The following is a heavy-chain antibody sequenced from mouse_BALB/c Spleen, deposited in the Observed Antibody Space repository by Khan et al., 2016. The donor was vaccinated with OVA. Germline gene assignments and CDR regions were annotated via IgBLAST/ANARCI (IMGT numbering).Heavy chain of an antibody. J-gene: IGHJ3*01. D-gene: IGHD1-1*01. CDR1: GYIFTSYM. V-gene: IGHV1-4*01. CDR3: ARGGYGSFGY. CDR2: INPSSDYN. Sequence: QVQLQQSGAELARPGASVKMSCNASGYIFTSYMIHWVKQRPGQGLEWIGDINPSSDYNNYNQKFKDKATLTADKSSSTAYMQLSSLTSEDSAVYYCARGGYGSFGYWGQGTLVTVSA.